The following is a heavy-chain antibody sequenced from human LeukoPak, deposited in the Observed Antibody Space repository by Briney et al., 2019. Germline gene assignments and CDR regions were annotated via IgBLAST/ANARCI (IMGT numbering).Heavy chain of an antibody. CDR3: ARLSPGGYYYDSSGYYRYFDY. J-gene: IGHJ4*02. CDR1: GGSISSYY. V-gene: IGHV4-59*08. Sequence: SETLSLTCTVSGGSISSYYWSWIRQPPGKGLEWIGYICYSGSTNYNPSLKSRVTISVDTSKNQFSLKLSSVTAADTAVYYCARLSPGGYYYDSSGYYRYFDYWGQGTLVTVSS. CDR2: ICYSGST. D-gene: IGHD3-22*01.